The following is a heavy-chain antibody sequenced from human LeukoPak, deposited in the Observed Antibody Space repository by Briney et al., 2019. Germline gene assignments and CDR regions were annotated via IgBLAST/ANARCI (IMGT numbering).Heavy chain of an antibody. V-gene: IGHV1-69*13. CDR1: GYTFTGYY. CDR3: ARGGGSYAVFDY. CDR2: IIPIFGTA. J-gene: IGHJ4*02. D-gene: IGHD1-26*01. Sequence: SVKVSCKASGYTFTGYYMHWVRQAPGQGLEWMGGIIPIFGTANYAQKFQGRVTITADESTSTAYMELSSLRSEDTAVYYCARGGGSYAVFDYWGQGTLVTVSS.